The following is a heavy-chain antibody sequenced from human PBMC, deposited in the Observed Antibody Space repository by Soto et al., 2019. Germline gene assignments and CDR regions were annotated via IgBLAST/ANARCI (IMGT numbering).Heavy chain of an antibody. CDR2: IYYSGST. CDR1: GGSISSSSYY. J-gene: IGHJ5*02. Sequence: SETLSLTCTVSGGSISSSSYYWGWIRQPPGKGLEWIGSIYYSGSTYYNPSLKSRVTISVDTSKNQFSLKLSSVTAADTAVYYCARYLTTVRGRGFDPWGQGTLVTVSS. V-gene: IGHV4-39*01. D-gene: IGHD4-4*01. CDR3: ARYLTTVRGRGFDP.